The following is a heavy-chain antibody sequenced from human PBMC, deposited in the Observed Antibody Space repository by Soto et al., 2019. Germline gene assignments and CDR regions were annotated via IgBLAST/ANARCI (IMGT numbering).Heavy chain of an antibody. J-gene: IGHJ4*02. V-gene: IGHV3-9*01. Sequence: EGQLVESGGGLVQPGRSLRLSCAASGFIFDDYAMHWVRQAPGKGLEWVSGISWNSGSIGYADSVKGRFTISRDNAKNSLYLQMHSLRAADTALYYCAKAYSYDSSGYIDYWGQGTLVTVSS. CDR3: AKAYSYDSSGYIDY. CDR2: ISWNSGSI. D-gene: IGHD3-22*01. CDR1: GFIFDDYA.